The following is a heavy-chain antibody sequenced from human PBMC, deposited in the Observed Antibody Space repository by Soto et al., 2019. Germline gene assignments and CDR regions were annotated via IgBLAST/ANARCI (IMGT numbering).Heavy chain of an antibody. CDR3: ARSGVTGIVIPSHWFDP. CDR2: ISSSGST. CDR1: GDSIGGVGY. D-gene: IGHD2-21*02. V-gene: IGHV4-31*03. J-gene: IGHJ5*02. Sequence: KPSETLSLTCTVSGDSIGGVGYWSWIRQFPGRGLEWIGRISSSGSTYYNPALNNRISLSLDTSQNQFSLKLLSVTAADTAIYYCARSGVTGIVIPSHWFDPWGQGTLVTVSS.